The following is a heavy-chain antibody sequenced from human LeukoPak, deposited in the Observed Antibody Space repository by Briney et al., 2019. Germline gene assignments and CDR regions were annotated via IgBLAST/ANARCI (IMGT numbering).Heavy chain of an antibody. V-gene: IGHV4-59*01. Sequence: SETLSLTCTVSGGSISSYYWSWIRQPPGKGLEWIGYIYYSGSTNYNPSLKSRVTISVDTSKNQFSLKLSSVTAADTAVYYCARSVDNFGGVIIDYWGQGTLVTVSS. J-gene: IGHJ4*02. CDR3: ARSVDNFGGVIIDY. CDR1: GGSISSYY. CDR2: IYYSGST. D-gene: IGHD3-16*01.